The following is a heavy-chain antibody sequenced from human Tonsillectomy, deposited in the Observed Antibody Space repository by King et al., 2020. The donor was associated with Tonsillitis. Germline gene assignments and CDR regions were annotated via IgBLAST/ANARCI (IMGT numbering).Heavy chain of an antibody. CDR1: GFTFSSYS. Sequence: EVQLVESGGGLVQPGGSLRLSCAASGFTFSSYSMNWVRQAPGKGLEWVSFISSSSSTIYYSDSVRGRFTISRDNAKNSLYLQMNSLRAEDTAVYHCARDAWGPYYFDYWGQGILVTVSS. V-gene: IGHV3-48*01. D-gene: IGHD7-27*01. CDR3: ARDAWGPYYFDY. J-gene: IGHJ4*02. CDR2: ISSSSSTI.